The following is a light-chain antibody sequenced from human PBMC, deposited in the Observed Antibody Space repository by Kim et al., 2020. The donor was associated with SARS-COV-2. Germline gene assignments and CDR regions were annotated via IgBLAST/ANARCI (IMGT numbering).Light chain of an antibody. J-gene: IGKJ2*01. CDR1: QSIATY. CDR2: DAS. Sequence: AGETATLSCRARQSIATYLVWYQQKPGQPPRLIIYDASNRATGIPDRFSGSGSGTDFTLTISSLEPEDFAVYFCQQRSTWLYTFGQGTKLEI. CDR3: QQRSTWLYT. V-gene: IGKV3-11*01.